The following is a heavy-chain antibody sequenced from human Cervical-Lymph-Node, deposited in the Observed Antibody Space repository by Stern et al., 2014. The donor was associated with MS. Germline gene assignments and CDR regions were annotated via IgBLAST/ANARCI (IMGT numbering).Heavy chain of an antibody. CDR1: GDTFSRDT. J-gene: IGHJ4*02. D-gene: IGHD6-19*01. CDR2: VIPVLGIT. Sequence: VQLVESGAEVKKPGSSVKVSCKTSGDTFSRDTISWVRQAPGQGLEWMGRVIPVLGITKHAQRFQGRVTISADKSTNTAYMELSSLKSDDTAVYYCASGWLVPDVWGQGTLVTVS. CDR3: ASGWLVPDV. V-gene: IGHV1-69*09.